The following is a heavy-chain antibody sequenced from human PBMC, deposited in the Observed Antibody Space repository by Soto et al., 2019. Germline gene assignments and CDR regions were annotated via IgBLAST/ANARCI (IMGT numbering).Heavy chain of an antibody. V-gene: IGHV3-15*01. J-gene: IGHJ4*02. CDR2: ITTKTERETT. CDR1: GFTFANAR. CDR3: TSNAAASVGTLAY. Sequence: EVQLVESGGGLVEPGGSLRLSCVVSGFTFANARMSWVRQAPGKGLDWVARITTKTERETTDYAAPVKGRFTFSRDDSKNTDYLLMNSLKTEDTGVYYCTSNAAASVGTLAYWGQGTLVAVSS. D-gene: IGHD1-26*01.